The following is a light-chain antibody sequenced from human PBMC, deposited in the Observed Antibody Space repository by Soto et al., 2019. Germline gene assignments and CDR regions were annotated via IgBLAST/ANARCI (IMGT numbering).Light chain of an antibody. CDR2: GVS. J-gene: IGKJ1*01. Sequence: EIVMTQSPATLSVSPGERATLSCRASQSVSSNNLAWYQQKPGQPPRLLIYGVSSRATDIPDRFSGSGSATDFTLTISRLEPEDFAVYYCQQCGSSPWTFGQGTKVDIK. CDR1: QSVSSNN. V-gene: IGKV3-20*01. CDR3: QQCGSSPWT.